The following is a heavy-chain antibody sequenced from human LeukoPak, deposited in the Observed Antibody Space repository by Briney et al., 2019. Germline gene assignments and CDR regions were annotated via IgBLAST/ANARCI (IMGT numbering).Heavy chain of an antibody. CDR1: GFSLSASGMC. J-gene: IGHJ4*02. Sequence: SGPALVKPTETLTLTCTFSGFSLSASGMCVSWIRQPPGKALEWLARVDRYDDKYYSTSLKTRLTISSDTSKNQVVLTMTNMDPVDTGIYYCARTSQYYGSGSYPFDFWGQGTQVTVSS. D-gene: IGHD3-10*01. V-gene: IGHV2-70*11. CDR3: ARTSQYYGSGSYPFDF. CDR2: VDRYDDK.